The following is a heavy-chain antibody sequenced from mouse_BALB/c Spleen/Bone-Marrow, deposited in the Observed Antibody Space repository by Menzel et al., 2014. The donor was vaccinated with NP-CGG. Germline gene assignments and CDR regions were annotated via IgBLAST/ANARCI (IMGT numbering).Heavy chain of an antibody. CDR2: ISTYSGDA. CDR3: GTPPGVNSGYWYCDV. CDR1: GYTVTDYA. Sequence: VKLMESGAELVRHGVSVKISSKGSGYTVTDYAMHWVKQSHATRLEGIGVISTYSGDARYNQKFKDKTTMTVDQSSRTSYMEFARLTSEDSAIYYCGTPPGVNSGYWYCDVGGAGTTVTVSS. V-gene: IGHV1-67*01. J-gene: IGHJ1*01. D-gene: IGHD1-3*01.